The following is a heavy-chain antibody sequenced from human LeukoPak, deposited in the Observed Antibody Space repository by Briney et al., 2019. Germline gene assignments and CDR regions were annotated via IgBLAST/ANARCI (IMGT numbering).Heavy chain of an antibody. CDR2: FYYSGST. D-gene: IGHD3-10*01. J-gene: IGHJ6*03. V-gene: IGHV4-39*07. Sequence: SETLSLTCNVSGGSISSSSYYWGWIRQPPGKGLEWIGSFYYSGSTDYNPSLKTRVTISVDMSKNQFSLKLSSVTAADTAVYYCARTTMVRGTYYMDVWGKGTTVTVSS. CDR1: GGSISSSSYY. CDR3: ARTTMVRGTYYMDV.